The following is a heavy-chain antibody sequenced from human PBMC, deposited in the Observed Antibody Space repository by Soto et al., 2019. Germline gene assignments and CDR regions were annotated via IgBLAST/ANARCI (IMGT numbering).Heavy chain of an antibody. D-gene: IGHD2-2*01. V-gene: IGHV3-48*03. Sequence: LRLSCAASGFTFSSYEMNWVRQAPGKGLEWVSYISSSGSTIYYADSVKGRFTISRDNAKNSLYLQMNSLRAEDTAVYYCARDGGYCSSTSCSYYYGMDVWGQGTTVTVSS. J-gene: IGHJ6*02. CDR3: ARDGGYCSSTSCSYYYGMDV. CDR2: ISSSGSTI. CDR1: GFTFSSYE.